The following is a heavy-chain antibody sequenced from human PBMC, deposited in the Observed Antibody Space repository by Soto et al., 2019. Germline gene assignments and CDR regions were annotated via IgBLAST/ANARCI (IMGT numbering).Heavy chain of an antibody. CDR3: AREMATIMY. D-gene: IGHD5-12*01. CDR2: ISGGGGST. Sequence: GGSLRLSCAASGFSFSGAWMNWVRQAPGKGLEWVSYISGGGGSTYYADSVKGRFTISRDNSKNTLYLQMNSLRAEDTAVYYCAREMATIMYWGQGTLVTVSS. V-gene: IGHV3-23*01. CDR1: GFSFSGAW. J-gene: IGHJ4*02.